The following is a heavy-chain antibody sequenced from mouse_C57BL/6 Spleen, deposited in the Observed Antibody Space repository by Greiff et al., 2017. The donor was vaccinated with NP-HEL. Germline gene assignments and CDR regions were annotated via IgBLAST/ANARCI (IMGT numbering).Heavy chain of an antibody. D-gene: IGHD1-1*01. J-gene: IGHJ1*03. Sequence: EVQLQQSGAELVRPGASVKLSCTASGFNIKDDYMHWVKQRPEQGLEWIGWIDPENGDTEYASKFQGKATMTDDTSSNTAYLQLSSLTSEDTAVDYCTTNYYGSSYDWYFDVWGTGTTVTVSS. CDR3: TTNYYGSSYDWYFDV. V-gene: IGHV14-4*01. CDR1: GFNIKDDY. CDR2: IDPENGDT.